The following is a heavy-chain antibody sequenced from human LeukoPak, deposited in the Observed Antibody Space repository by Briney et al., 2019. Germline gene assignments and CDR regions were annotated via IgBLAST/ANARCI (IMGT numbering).Heavy chain of an antibody. CDR1: GFTFSSYG. V-gene: IGHV3-33*01. CDR2: IRYDGSNK. Sequence: HTGGSLRLSCAASGFTFSSYGLHWVRQAPGKGLEWVAVIRYDGSNKYYADSVKGRFTISRDNSKNTLYLQMNSLRAEDTAVYYCARDAAGFDYWGQGTLVTVSS. J-gene: IGHJ4*02. D-gene: IGHD6-13*01. CDR3: ARDAAGFDY.